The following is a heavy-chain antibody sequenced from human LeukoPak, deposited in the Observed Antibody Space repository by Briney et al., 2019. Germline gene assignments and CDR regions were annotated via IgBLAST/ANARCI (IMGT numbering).Heavy chain of an antibody. CDR3: ARDFANRAYY. CDR2: IDPNSGGA. CDR1: GYTFTDYY. J-gene: IGHJ4*02. Sequence: GASVKVSCKASGYTFTDYYMHWVRQAPGQGLEWMGWIDPNSGGASYAQRFQGRVTMTRDTSISTAYMELSGLRSDDTAVYYCARDFANRAYYWGQGTLVTVSS. V-gene: IGHV1-2*02. D-gene: IGHD1-14*01.